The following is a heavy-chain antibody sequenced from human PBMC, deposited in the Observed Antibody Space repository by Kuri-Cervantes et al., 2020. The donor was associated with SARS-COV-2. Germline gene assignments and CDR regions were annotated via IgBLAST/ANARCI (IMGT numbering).Heavy chain of an antibody. J-gene: IGHJ5*02. D-gene: IGHD6-19*01. CDR3: ARVSGLYIAVAGATYNWFNP. Sequence: LSLTCAASGFTFSSYAMHWVRQAPGKGLEWVAVISYDGSNKYYADSVKGRFTISRDNSKNTLYLQMNSLRAEDTAVYYCARVSGLYIAVAGATYNWFNPWGQETLVTVSS. V-gene: IGHV3-30-3*01. CDR2: ISYDGSNK. CDR1: GFTFSSYA.